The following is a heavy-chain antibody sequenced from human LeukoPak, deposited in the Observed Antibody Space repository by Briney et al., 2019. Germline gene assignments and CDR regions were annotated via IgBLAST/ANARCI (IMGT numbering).Heavy chain of an antibody. CDR1: GFTFSSYS. Sequence: PGGSLRLSCAASGFTFSSYSMNWVRQAPGKGLEWVSSISSSSSYIYYADSVKGRFTISRDNAKNSLYLQMNSLRAEDTAVYYCARDPMVRGVKGWFDPWGQGTLVTVSS. CDR3: ARDPMVRGVKGWFDP. CDR2: ISSSSSYI. V-gene: IGHV3-21*01. D-gene: IGHD3-10*01. J-gene: IGHJ5*02.